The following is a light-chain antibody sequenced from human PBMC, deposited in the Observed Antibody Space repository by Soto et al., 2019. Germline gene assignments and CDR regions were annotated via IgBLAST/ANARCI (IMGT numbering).Light chain of an antibody. CDR3: PQYAHAPQP. Sequence: EIVLTQSPDTLSLSPGESTTLSCRASQSVTSRYLAWYQQKPGQAPRLLIYAASSRATGIPDRFSGGGSGKAFTLFFSRLETEDFAVYYCPQYAHAPQPFGQGTKVEIK. J-gene: IGKJ1*01. V-gene: IGKV3-20*01. CDR1: QSVTSRY. CDR2: AAS.